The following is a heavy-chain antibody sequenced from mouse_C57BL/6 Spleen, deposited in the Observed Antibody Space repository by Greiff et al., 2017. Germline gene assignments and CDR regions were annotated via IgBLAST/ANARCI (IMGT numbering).Heavy chain of an antibody. CDR2: INYDGSST. J-gene: IGHJ2*01. CDR1: GFTFSDYY. Sequence: EVQRVESEGGLVQPGSSMKLSCTASGFTFSDYYMAWVRQVPEKGLEWVANINYDGSSTYYLDSLKSRFIISRDNAKKILYLQMSSLKSEDTDTYYCARGMRYYGYGFDDWGQGTTLTVSA. CDR3: ARGMRYYGYGFDD. D-gene: IGHD2-2*01. V-gene: IGHV5-16*01.